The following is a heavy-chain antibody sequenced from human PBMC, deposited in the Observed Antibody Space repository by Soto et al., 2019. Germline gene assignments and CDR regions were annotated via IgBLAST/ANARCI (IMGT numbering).Heavy chain of an antibody. CDR1: GFTVSSNY. Sequence: GGSLRLSCAASGFTVSSNYMSWVRQAPGKGLEWVSVIYSGGSTYYADSVKGRFTISRDNSKNTLYLQMNSLRAEDTAVYYCARARLTYRSGGSCYYYEGMDVWGQGTTVTVP. CDR3: ARARLTYRSGGSCYYYEGMDV. D-gene: IGHD2-15*01. V-gene: IGHV3-53*01. CDR2: IYSGGST. J-gene: IGHJ6*02.